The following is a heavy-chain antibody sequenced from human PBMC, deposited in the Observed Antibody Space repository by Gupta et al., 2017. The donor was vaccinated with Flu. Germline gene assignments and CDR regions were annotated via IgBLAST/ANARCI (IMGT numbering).Heavy chain of an antibody. CDR3: ARMSGISGTTWGWFDP. CDR2: IYYSGST. CDR1: GGSINSYY. Sequence: QVQLQESGPGLVKPSETLSLTCTVSGGSINSYYGSWIRQSPGKGLEWIGYIYYSGSTKYNPSLKSRVTISVDMSKNQFSLNLNSVTAADTAVFYCARMSGISGTTWGWFDPWGQGTLVTVSS. D-gene: IGHD1-20*01. J-gene: IGHJ5*02. V-gene: IGHV4-59*08.